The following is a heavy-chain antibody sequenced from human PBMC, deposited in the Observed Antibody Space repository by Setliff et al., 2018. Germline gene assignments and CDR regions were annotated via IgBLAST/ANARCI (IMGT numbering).Heavy chain of an antibody. Sequence: NPSETLSLTCSVSGASSTSYYWSWIRQPAGRGLEWMGHIDPSGNTNYHPSLRSRVTISRDTSKNQFSLKLTAVTAADTAVYFCARSLSSGSYWNPRPFYSDSWGQGTLVTVSS. V-gene: IGHV4-4*07. D-gene: IGHD3-10*01. J-gene: IGHJ4*02. CDR1: GASSTSYY. CDR2: IDPSGNT. CDR3: ARSLSSGSYWNPRPFYSDS.